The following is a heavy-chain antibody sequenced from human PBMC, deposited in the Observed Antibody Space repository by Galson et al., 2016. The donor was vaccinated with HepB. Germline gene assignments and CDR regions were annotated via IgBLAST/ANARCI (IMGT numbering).Heavy chain of an antibody. J-gene: IGHJ4*02. V-gene: IGHV1-18*01. CDR3: ARIYYDSSGFYNNLDY. D-gene: IGHD3-22*01. Sequence: SVKVSCKASGYAFNSYGVSWVRQAPGQGLEWMGWISAYNGDTDYAQKLQGRVTMTTDTSTSTAFMELKSLTSDDTAVDYCARIYYDSSGFYNNLDYWGQGTLVTVSS. CDR1: GYAFNSYG. CDR2: ISAYNGDT.